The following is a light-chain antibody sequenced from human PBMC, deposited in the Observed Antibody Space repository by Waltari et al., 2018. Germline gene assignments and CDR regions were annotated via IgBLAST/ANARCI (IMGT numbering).Light chain of an antibody. V-gene: IGLV4-69*01. CDR3: QTLVTGNHV. Sequence: QLVLTQSPSPSAPLGASVKLTCTPSSGHSSNAIAWHQRHPEKGLRFLMKLNSDGTHSRGDGIPVLFSASSTGAGLYLTFSGLQSEDGSYYYCQTLVTGNHVFGGGTKHTIL. CDR1: SGHSSNA. J-gene: IGLJ3*02. CDR2: LNSDGTH.